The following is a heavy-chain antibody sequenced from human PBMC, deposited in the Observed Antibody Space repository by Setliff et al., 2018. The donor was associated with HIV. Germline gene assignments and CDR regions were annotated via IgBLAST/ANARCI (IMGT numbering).Heavy chain of an antibody. CDR2: INPSGGST. CDR1: GYSFTAYY. D-gene: IGHD3-22*01. CDR3: ARQETGMGSYYGDYYYYMDV. V-gene: IGHV1-46*01. J-gene: IGHJ6*03. Sequence: GASVKVSCKASGYSFTAYYIHFVRQAPGQGLEWMGIINPSGGSTNYAQKFQGRVTMTTDTSTRTAYMELRSLRSDDTAVYYCARQETGMGSYYGDYYYYMDVWGKGTTVTVSS.